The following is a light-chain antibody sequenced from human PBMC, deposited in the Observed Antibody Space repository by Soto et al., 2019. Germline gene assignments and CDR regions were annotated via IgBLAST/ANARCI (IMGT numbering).Light chain of an antibody. CDR3: SSYTSSSTFYV. J-gene: IGLJ1*01. V-gene: IGLV2-14*01. CDR2: DVS. Sequence: QSVLTQPPSVSGAPGQRVAFSCIGSSSNIGAGYDVSWFQQHPGKAPKLMIYDVSNRPSGVSNRFSGSKSGNTASLTISGLQAEDEADYYCSSYTSSSTFYVFGTGTKVTVL. CDR1: SSNIGAGYD.